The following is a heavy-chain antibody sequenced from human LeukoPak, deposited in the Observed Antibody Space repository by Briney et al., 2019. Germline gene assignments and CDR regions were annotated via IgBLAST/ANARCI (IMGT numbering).Heavy chain of an antibody. J-gene: IGHJ3*02. V-gene: IGHV3-30*02. CDR3: AKDRFSAIRTGDAFDI. Sequence: GGSLRLSCVESGFTFSYYGMHWVRQAPGKGLEWVAFIRYDGSNKYYADSVKGRFTISRDNSKNTLYLQMNSLRAEDTAVYYCAKDRFSAIRTGDAFDIWGQGTMVTVSS. D-gene: IGHD1-26*01. CDR1: GFTFSYYG. CDR2: IRYDGSNK.